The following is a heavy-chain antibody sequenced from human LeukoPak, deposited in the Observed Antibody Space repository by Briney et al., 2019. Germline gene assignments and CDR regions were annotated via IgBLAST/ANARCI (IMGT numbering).Heavy chain of an antibody. J-gene: IGHJ4*02. D-gene: IGHD3-10*01. CDR3: ASTLMARDY. CDR2: ISSSSSYI. Sequence: PGRSLRLSCAASGYTFSSYSMDWVLQAPGKGLEWVSSISSSSSYIYYADSVKGRFTISRDNAKNSLYLQMNSLRAEDTAVYYCASTLMARDYWGQGTLVTVSS. CDR1: GYTFSSYS. V-gene: IGHV3-21*01.